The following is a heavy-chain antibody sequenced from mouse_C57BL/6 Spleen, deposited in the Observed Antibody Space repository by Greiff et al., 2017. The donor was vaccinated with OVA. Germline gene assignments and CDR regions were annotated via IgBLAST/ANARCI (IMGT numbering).Heavy chain of an antibody. CDR2: ISDGGSYT. CDR3: ARDRLVGFDY. J-gene: IGHJ2*01. V-gene: IGHV5-4*01. CDR1: GFTFSSYA. D-gene: IGHD2-10*02. Sequence: EVQLQESGGGLVKPGGSLKLSCAASGFTFSSYAMSWVRQTPEKRLEWVATISDGGSYTYYPDNVKGRFTISRDNAKNNLYLQMSHLKSEDTAMYYCARDRLVGFDYWGQGTTLTVSS.